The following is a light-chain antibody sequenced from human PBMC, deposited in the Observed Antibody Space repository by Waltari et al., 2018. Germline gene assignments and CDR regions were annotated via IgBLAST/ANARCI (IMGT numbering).Light chain of an antibody. J-gene: IGKJ5*01. V-gene: IGKV3-20*01. CDR2: ATS. CDR3: QHYGSSPPFT. CDR1: QNISNTS. Sequence: IVLTQSPATLSVSPGARATLPCRASQNISNTSLAWYQQKPGQAPSLLLRATSRRAAGVPLRFSGSGSGTDFTLTISGLEPEDLAVFYCQHYGSSPPFTFGQGTRLDI.